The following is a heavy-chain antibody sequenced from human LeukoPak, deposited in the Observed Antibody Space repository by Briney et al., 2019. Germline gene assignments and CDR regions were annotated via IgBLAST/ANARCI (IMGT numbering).Heavy chain of an antibody. CDR3: AREYYDSSGRKHAFED. D-gene: IGHD3-22*01. Sequence: ASVKVSCMASGYTFADYYLHWVRQAPGQGLEWMGSIDPDSGGTNYAQKFQGRVTMTRDTSISTAYMELSRLRSDDTAVYYCAREYYDSSGRKHAFEDWGQGTMVTVSS. V-gene: IGHV1-2*02. CDR1: GYTFADYY. J-gene: IGHJ3*01. CDR2: IDPDSGGT.